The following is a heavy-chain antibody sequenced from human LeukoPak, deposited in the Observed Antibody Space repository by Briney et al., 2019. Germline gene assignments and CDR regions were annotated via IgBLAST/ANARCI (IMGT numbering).Heavy chain of an antibody. J-gene: IGHJ4*02. V-gene: IGHV3-7*01. D-gene: IGHD6-13*01. CDR1: EFIFSGYW. CDR3: ARDGFVGAADY. CDR2: IKQDGREK. Sequence: GGSLRLSCAASEFIFSGYWMNWVRQAPGKGLEWVANIKQDGREKQYVDSVRGRFTISRDNAKNSLYLQMNSLRVEDTAAYYCARDGFVGAADYWGQGTLVTVSS.